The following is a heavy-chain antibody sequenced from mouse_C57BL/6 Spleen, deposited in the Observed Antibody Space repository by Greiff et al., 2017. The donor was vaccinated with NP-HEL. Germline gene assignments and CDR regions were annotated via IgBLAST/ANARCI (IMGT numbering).Heavy chain of an antibody. J-gene: IGHJ2*01. D-gene: IGHD1-1*01. Sequence: VQLQQSGPELVKPGASVKISCKASGYAFSSSWMNWVKQRPGKGLEWIGRIYPGDGDTNYNGKFKGKATLTADKSSSTAYMQLSSLTSEDSAVYFCARGGSVTTVVATPFDYWGQGTTLTVSS. CDR1: GYAFSSSW. CDR2: IYPGDGDT. CDR3: ARGGSVTTVVATPFDY. V-gene: IGHV1-82*01.